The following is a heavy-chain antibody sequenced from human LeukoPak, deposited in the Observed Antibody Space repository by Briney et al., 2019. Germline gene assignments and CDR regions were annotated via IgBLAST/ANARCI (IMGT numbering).Heavy chain of an antibody. CDR2: ISGSGGST. J-gene: IGHJ4*02. V-gene: IGHV3-23*01. D-gene: IGHD3-22*01. Sequence: HPGGSLRLSCAASGFTFRSYAVSWVRQAPGKWLEWVSAISGSGGSTYYADSVKGRFTISRDNSKNTLYLQMNSLRAEDTAVYYCAKSVLYYYDSSGYFDYWGQGTLVTVSS. CDR1: GFTFRSYA. CDR3: AKSVLYYYDSSGYFDY.